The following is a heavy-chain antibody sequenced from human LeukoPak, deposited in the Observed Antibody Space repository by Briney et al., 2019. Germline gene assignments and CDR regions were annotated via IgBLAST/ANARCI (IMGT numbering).Heavy chain of an antibody. Sequence: GGSLRLSCAASGFTFSSYAMSWVRQAPGKGLEWVSVISGSGGSPYYADSVKGRLTISRDNSKNTLYLQMNSVRAEDAALYYCAKDHSSGWYGGTYFDYWGQGTLVTASS. V-gene: IGHV3-23*01. CDR1: GFTFSSYA. CDR2: ISGSGGSP. J-gene: IGHJ4*02. CDR3: AKDHSSGWYGGTYFDY. D-gene: IGHD6-19*01.